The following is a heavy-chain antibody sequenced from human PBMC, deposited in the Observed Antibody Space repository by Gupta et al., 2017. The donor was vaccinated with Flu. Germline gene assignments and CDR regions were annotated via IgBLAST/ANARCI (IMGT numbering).Heavy chain of an antibody. Sequence: EAQLVESGGGLVKSGGSLTLSSAAAGFAFGPSYMDWIRRAPGRGREWVSSISGESSYKDNADTFRGQFTVSRDNAKNTLYLQLNNLEVEDTALYSCVRARAPFTNGICYRFDLWGQGTLVTVSS. CDR2: ISGESSYK. V-gene: IGHV3-21*02. CDR3: VRARAPFTNGICYRFDL. CDR1: GFAFGPSY. D-gene: IGHD2-8*01. J-gene: IGHJ5*02.